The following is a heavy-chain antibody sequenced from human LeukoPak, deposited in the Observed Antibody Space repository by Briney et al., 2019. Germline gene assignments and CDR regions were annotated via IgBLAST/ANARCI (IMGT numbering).Heavy chain of an antibody. CDR2: IYYSGST. Sequence: SETLSLTCTVSGGSISSYYWSWIRQSPGKGLEWIGYIYYSGSTDYNPSLKSRVTISVDTSKNQFSLKLSSVTAADTAVYYCARVRVSGGHHPWYFDYWGQGTLVTVTS. CDR3: ARVRVSGGHHPWYFDY. CDR1: GGSISSYY. D-gene: IGHD2-15*01. J-gene: IGHJ4*02. V-gene: IGHV4-59*01.